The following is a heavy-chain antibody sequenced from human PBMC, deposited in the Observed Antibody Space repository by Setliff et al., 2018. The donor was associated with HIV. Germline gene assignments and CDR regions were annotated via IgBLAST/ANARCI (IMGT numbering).Heavy chain of an antibody. CDR2: INAANGNT. D-gene: IGHD3-3*01. J-gene: IGHJ6*03. CDR3: AREGGREYDFWSGYYRPYYYYMDV. V-gene: IGHV1-3*01. Sequence: ASVKVSCKASGYTFTTYAMHWVRQAPGQRLEWMGWINAANGNTKYSQKFQGRVTMTRDTSTSTVYMELSSLRSDDTAVYYCAREGGREYDFWSGYYRPYYYYMDVWGKGTTVTVSS. CDR1: GYTFTTYA.